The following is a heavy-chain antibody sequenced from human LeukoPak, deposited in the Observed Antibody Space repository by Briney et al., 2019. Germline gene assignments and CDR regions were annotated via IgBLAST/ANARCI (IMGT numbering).Heavy chain of an antibody. CDR1: GFTFRSYG. Sequence: PGRSLRLSCAASGFTFRSYGMHWVRQAPGRGLEWVGRIKSKIDGGTTDYAVPVKGRFTISRDDSKDTLYLQMNSLKSEDTAVYYCDIEWMGIGDHWGRGTLVTVSS. CDR2: IKSKIDGGTT. CDR3: DIEWMGIGDH. V-gene: IGHV3-15*01. D-gene: IGHD5-12*01. J-gene: IGHJ4*02.